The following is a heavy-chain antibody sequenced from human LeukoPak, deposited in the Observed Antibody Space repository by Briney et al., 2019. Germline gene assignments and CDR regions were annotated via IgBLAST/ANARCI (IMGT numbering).Heavy chain of an antibody. Sequence: GGSLRLSCAASGFTFSSYWMSWVRQAPGKGLEWVANIKQDGSEKYYVDSVKGRFTISRDNAKNSLYMQMNSLRAEETAVYYSARDRDGSGSYYNYYGMDVWGQGTTVTVSS. CDR1: GFTFSSYW. V-gene: IGHV3-7*01. CDR2: IKQDGSEK. CDR3: ARDRDGSGSYYNYYGMDV. D-gene: IGHD3-10*01. J-gene: IGHJ6*02.